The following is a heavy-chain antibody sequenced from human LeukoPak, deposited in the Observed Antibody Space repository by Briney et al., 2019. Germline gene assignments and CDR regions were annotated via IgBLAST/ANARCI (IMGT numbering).Heavy chain of an antibody. D-gene: IGHD6-19*01. Sequence: QTGGSLRLSCAASGFTFSSYAMNWVRQAPGKGLEWVSAISGSGGSTYYADSVKGRFTISRDNSKNTLYLQMNSLRAEDTAVYYCARILGYSSGWYGNYFDYWGQGTLVTVSS. CDR1: GFTFSSYA. V-gene: IGHV3-23*01. J-gene: IGHJ4*02. CDR2: ISGSGGST. CDR3: ARILGYSSGWYGNYFDY.